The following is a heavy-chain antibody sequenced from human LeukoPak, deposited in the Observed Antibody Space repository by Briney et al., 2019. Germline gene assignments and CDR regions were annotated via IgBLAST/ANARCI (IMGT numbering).Heavy chain of an antibody. CDR1: GGSISSYY. Sequence: SETLSLTCTVSGGSISSYYWSWIRQPPGKGLEWIRFIYYSGSPNYNPSLKSRVTISVDTSQHQLSLKQSSATAADTAVYYCASNYYGSGSLDYWGQGNLVTVSS. CDR3: ASNYYGSGSLDY. CDR2: IYYSGSP. V-gene: IGHV4-59*08. D-gene: IGHD3-10*01. J-gene: IGHJ4*02.